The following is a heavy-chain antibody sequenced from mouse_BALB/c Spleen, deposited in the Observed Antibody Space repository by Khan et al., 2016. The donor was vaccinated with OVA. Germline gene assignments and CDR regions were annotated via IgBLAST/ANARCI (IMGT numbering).Heavy chain of an antibody. Sequence: QVQLKESGAELARPGASVKMSCKASGYTFTSYTIHWIKLRPGQGLEWIGYINPSNGYTNYNQKFRDQATLTADKSSTTAYMQLSSLTSDDSAFYICGRDGAYNRNDGWFGYWGQGNLVTVSA. CDR1: GYTFTSYT. D-gene: IGHD2-14*01. V-gene: IGHV1-4*01. CDR3: GRDGAYNRNDGWFGY. J-gene: IGHJ3*01. CDR2: INPSNGYT.